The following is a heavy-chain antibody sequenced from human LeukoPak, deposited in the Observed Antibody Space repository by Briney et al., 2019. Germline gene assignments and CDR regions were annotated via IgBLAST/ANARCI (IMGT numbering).Heavy chain of an antibody. D-gene: IGHD6-13*01. CDR3: AKDPEGELVRHDY. Sequence: GRSLRLSCAASGFTFSSYGMHWVRQAPGKGLEWVAVIWYDGSEKYYADSVKGRFTISRDNSKNTLYLQMNSLRAEDTALYYCAKDPEGELVRHDYWGQGTLVTVSS. V-gene: IGHV3-33*06. CDR1: GFTFSSYG. CDR2: IWYDGSEK. J-gene: IGHJ4*02.